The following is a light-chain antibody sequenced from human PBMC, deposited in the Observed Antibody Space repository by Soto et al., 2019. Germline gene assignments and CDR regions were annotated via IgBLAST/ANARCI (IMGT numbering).Light chain of an antibody. V-gene: IGLV2-14*01. Sequence: QSALTQPASVSGSPGQSITISCTGTSSDVGGYNSVSWYRQYPGKAPKLIIFDVTDRPSGISTRFSGSKSGNTASLPISGLQAEDEAGFYCTSYTSSSTTVFGTGTKLTVL. CDR1: SSDVGGYNS. CDR2: DVT. J-gene: IGLJ1*01. CDR3: TSYTSSSTTV.